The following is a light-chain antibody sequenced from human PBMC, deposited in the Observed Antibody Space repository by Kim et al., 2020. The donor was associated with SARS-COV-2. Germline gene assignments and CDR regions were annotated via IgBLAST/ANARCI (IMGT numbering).Light chain of an antibody. CDR3: QQRSNWPRT. Sequence: LSPGERATLSCRASQSVSSYLAWYQQKPGQAPRLHIYDASNRATGIPARFSGSGSGTGFPLTISSLEPEDFAVYYCQQRSNWPRTFGQGTKVDIK. J-gene: IGKJ1*01. CDR2: DAS. V-gene: IGKV3-11*01. CDR1: QSVSSY.